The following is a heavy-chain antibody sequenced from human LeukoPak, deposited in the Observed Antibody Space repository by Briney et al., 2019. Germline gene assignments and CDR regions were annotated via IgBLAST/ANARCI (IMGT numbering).Heavy chain of an antibody. Sequence: YYWGWIRQPPGKGLEWVSYISSSGSTIYYADSVKGRFTISRDNAKNSLYLQMNSLRAEDTAVYYCARWYDFWSGYYFDYWGQGTLVTVSS. V-gene: IGHV3-11*04. CDR2: ISSSGSTI. CDR3: ARWYDFWSGYYFDY. J-gene: IGHJ4*02. D-gene: IGHD3-3*01. CDR1: YY.